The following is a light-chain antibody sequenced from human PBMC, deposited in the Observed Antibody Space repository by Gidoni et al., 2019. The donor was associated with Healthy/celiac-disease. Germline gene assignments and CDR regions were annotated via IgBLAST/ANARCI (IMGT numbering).Light chain of an antibody. CDR3: QQRSNWPRT. CDR1: QSVSSY. J-gene: IGKJ1*01. CDR2: DAS. Sequence: FVLPQSPATLSLSPGERATLSCRASQSVSSYLAWYQQKPGQAPRLLIYDASNRATGIPARFSGSGSGTDFTLTISSLEPEDFAVYDCQQRSNWPRTFGQGTKVEIK. V-gene: IGKV3-11*01.